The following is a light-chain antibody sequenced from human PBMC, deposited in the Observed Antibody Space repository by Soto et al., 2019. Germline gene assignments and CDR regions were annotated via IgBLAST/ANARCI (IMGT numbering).Light chain of an antibody. CDR3: CLYAVTFYV. CDR1: SSDVGTYDF. CDR2: DVS. V-gene: IGLV2-11*01. J-gene: IGLJ1*01. Sequence: QSALTPPRSVSGSPGQSVTISCTGTSSDVGTYDFVSWYQQHPGKAPRLMIFDVSERPSGVPDRFSGSKSGNTASLTISGLQAEDEADYYCCLYAVTFYVFGTGTKATVL.